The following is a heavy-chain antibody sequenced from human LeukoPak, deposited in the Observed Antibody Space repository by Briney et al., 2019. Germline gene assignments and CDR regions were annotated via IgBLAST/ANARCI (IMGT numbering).Heavy chain of an antibody. CDR1: GGSVSSGSYY. J-gene: IGHJ5*02. V-gene: IGHV4-61*01. Sequence: SETLSLTCTVSGGSVSSGSYYWSWIRQPPGKGLEWIGYIYYSGSTNHNPSLKSRVTISVDTSKNQFSLKLSSVTAADTAVYYCASPRSYYDSSGYYISWGQGTLVTVSS. CDR3: ASPRSYYDSSGYYIS. D-gene: IGHD3-22*01. CDR2: IYYSGST.